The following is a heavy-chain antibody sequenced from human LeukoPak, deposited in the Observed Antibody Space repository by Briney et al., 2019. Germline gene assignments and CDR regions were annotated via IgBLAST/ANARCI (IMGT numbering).Heavy chain of an antibody. V-gene: IGHV3-48*03. Sequence: GGSLRLSCAASGFTFSSSKMNWVRQAPGKGLEWISYISSSGSDIYYADFVRGRFTISRDNAKNSLYLQLNSLRAEDTAVYYCARAEDGSITGFDYWGQGTLVTVSS. CDR3: ARAEDGSITGFDY. CDR2: ISSSGSDI. J-gene: IGHJ4*02. D-gene: IGHD3-10*01. CDR1: GFTFSSSK.